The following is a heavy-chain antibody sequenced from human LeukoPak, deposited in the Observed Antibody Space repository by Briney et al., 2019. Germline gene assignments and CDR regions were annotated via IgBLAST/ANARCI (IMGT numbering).Heavy chain of an antibody. Sequence: GGSLRLSCAASGFTFSSYGMHWVRQAPGKGLEWLAYIPCDGSNKYYADSVKGRFTISRDNSKNTLYLQMNSLRAGDTAVYYCARLTYSNNWYFRRGLDNWFDPWGQGTLVTVSS. V-gene: IGHV3-30*19. J-gene: IGHJ5*02. CDR1: GFTFSSYG. CDR3: ARLTYSNNWYFRRGLDNWFDP. D-gene: IGHD6-13*01. CDR2: IPCDGSNK.